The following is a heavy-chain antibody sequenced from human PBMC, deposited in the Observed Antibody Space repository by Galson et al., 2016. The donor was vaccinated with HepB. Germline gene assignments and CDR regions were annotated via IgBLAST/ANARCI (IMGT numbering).Heavy chain of an antibody. CDR1: GYSFTTYW. J-gene: IGHJ6*03. CDR2: INPGDSDT. D-gene: IGHD4-23*01. Sequence: QSGAEVKKPGESLKISCEGSGYSFTTYWIGWVRQMPGKGLEWMGIINPGDSDTRYSPSLQGQISISADKSISTAYLQWSSLKASDTAMYYCARLGWQPCHYYYDMDVWGTGTTVTVSS. V-gene: IGHV5-51*01. CDR3: ARLGWQPCHYYYDMDV.